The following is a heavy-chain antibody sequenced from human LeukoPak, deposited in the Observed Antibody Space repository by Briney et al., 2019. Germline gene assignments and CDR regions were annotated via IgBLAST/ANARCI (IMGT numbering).Heavy chain of an antibody. CDR1: DGSITNND. CDR3: ARGGYSYGFVDY. J-gene: IGHJ4*02. V-gene: IGHV4-59*01. Sequence: PSETLSLTCTVSDGSITNNDWSWVRQTPGKGLEWIGYIYYSGSTNYNPSLKSRVTISVDTSKNQFSLKLSSVTAADTAVYYCARGGYSYGFVDYWGQGTLVTVSS. D-gene: IGHD5-18*01. CDR2: IYYSGST.